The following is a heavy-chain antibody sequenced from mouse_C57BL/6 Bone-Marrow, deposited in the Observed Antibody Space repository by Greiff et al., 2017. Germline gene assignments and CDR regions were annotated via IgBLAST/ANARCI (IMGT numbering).Heavy chain of an antibody. V-gene: IGHV1-81*01. CDR2: LCPGSGST. Sequence: VQLQESGAELARPGASVKLSCKASGYTFTSYGISWVKQRTGQGLEWIGELCPGSGSTHYTEKFKSKATLTVDTSSSTAYMQLSSLTSEDSAVYYCARFKGDYYGSSYYYFDYWGQGTTLTVSS. D-gene: IGHD1-1*01. CDR1: GYTFTSYG. J-gene: IGHJ2*01. CDR3: ARFKGDYYGSSYYYFDY.